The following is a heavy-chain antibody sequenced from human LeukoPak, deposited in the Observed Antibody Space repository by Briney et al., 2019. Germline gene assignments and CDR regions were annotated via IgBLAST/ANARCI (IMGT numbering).Heavy chain of an antibody. Sequence: SETLSLTCTVSGGSLTSYYWNWIRQFPGKGLEWIGYSFYHGTTKYNPSLNSRVTISVDRSKNQFSLKLDSVTVADTAVYYCARLQPHGSSDYWGQGALVTVSS. J-gene: IGHJ4*02. CDR1: GGSLTSYY. CDR3: ARLQPHGSSDY. D-gene: IGHD3-10*01. CDR2: SFYHGTT. V-gene: IGHV4-59*08.